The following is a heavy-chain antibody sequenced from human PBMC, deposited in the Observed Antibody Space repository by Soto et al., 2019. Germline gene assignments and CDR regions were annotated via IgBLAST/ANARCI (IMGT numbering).Heavy chain of an antibody. V-gene: IGHV3-33*01. CDR2: IWYDGSNK. CDR1: GFTFSSYG. CDR3: ARREQQLVFDYYYYYMDV. J-gene: IGHJ6*03. D-gene: IGHD6-13*01. Sequence: PGGSLRLSCAASGFTFSSYGMHWVRQAPGKGLEWVAVIWYDGSNKYYADSVKGRFTISRDNSKNTLYLQMNSLRAEDTAVYYCARREQQLVFDYYYYYMDVWGKGTTVTVSS.